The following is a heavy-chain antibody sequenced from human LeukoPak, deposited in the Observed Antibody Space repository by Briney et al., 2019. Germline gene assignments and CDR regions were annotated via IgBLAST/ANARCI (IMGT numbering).Heavy chain of an antibody. Sequence: PSETLSLTCAVYGGSFSGYYWSWIRQPPGKGLEWIGEINHSGRTYYNLSLKSRVSISVDTSNNQFSLKLSSVTAADTAVYYCARGSEAARLNYWGQGTLVTVSS. V-gene: IGHV4-34*01. CDR2: INHSGRT. J-gene: IGHJ4*02. D-gene: IGHD6-6*01. CDR3: ARGSEAARLNY. CDR1: GGSFSGYY.